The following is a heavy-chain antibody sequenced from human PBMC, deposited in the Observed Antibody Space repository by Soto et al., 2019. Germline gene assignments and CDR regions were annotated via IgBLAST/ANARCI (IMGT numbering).Heavy chain of an antibody. CDR1: GFSLSTSGVG. V-gene: IGHV2-5*02. CDR2: IYWDADK. Sequence: QITLKASGPSLVKPTQTLTLTCTFSGFSLSTSGVGVGWIRQPPGKALEWLALIYWDADKRYSPSPKSSLTITNDTSKRQVVLTMTNMDPVDTATYYCAHRYYYFDYWGQVTLVTVSS. J-gene: IGHJ4*02. CDR3: AHRYYYFDY.